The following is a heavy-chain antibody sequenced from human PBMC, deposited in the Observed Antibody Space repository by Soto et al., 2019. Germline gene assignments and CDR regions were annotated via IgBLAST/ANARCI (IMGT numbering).Heavy chain of an antibody. Sequence: ASVKVSCKASGYTFTGYYMHWVRQAPGQGLEWMGWINPNSGGTNYAQKFQGWVTMTRDTSISTAYMELSRLRSDDTAVYYCARDRRTGQDAFDIWGQGTMVTVSS. V-gene: IGHV1-2*04. CDR3: ARDRRTGQDAFDI. CDR1: GYTFTGYY. J-gene: IGHJ3*02. CDR2: INPNSGGT. D-gene: IGHD3-9*01.